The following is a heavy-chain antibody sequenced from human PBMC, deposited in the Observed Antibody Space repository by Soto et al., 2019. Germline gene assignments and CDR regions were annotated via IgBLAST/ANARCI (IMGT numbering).Heavy chain of an antibody. D-gene: IGHD2-8*01. CDR1: GGSINTNNYY. J-gene: IGHJ5*02. CDR2: ISYNGDT. CDR3: ASLGRLCTSGVCPRLGQLFDP. Sequence: SETLSLTCTVSGGSINTNNYYWGWIRQPPGRGLEWLASISYNGDTQYNPFLKSRVTMSVDTSKNQFSLKLNSMTAADTAVYYCASLGRLCTSGVCPRLGQLFDPWGQGTQVTVSS. V-gene: IGHV4-39*01.